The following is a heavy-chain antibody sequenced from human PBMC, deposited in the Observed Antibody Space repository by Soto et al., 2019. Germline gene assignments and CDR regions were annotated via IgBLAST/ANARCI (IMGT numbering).Heavy chain of an antibody. CDR3: AREWELRRFDY. Sequence: QVQLVESGGGVVQPGRSLRLSCAASGFTFSSYGMHWVRQAPGKGLEWVAVIWYDGSNKYYADSVKGRFTISRDNSKNTLYLQMSSLRAEETAVYYCAREWELRRFDYWGQGTLVTVSS. V-gene: IGHV3-33*01. CDR2: IWYDGSNK. J-gene: IGHJ4*02. CDR1: GFTFSSYG. D-gene: IGHD1-26*01.